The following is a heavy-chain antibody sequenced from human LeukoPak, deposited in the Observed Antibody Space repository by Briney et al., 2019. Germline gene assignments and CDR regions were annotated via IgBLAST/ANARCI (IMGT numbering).Heavy chain of an antibody. Sequence: SETLSLTCTVSGVSIRTYYWSWLRQPPGKGLEWIGYKSGAGRDLYNPSLKSRVTISVDASENQFSLSLRSVTAADTAVYYCVRTTRVTPDGRAEYFEDWGQGTLVIVSS. J-gene: IGHJ1*01. D-gene: IGHD4-11*01. CDR1: GVSIRTYY. V-gene: IGHV4-59*03. CDR3: VRTTRVTPDGRAEYFED. CDR2: KSGAGRD.